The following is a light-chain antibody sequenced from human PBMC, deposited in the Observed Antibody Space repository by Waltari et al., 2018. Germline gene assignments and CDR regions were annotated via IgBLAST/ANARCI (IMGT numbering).Light chain of an antibody. V-gene: IGLV2-8*01. CDR2: DVN. CDR3: SSYAGSSNFVV. CDR1: SGDVGGYNY. Sequence: QSALTQPPSASGSPGQSVTISCTGTSGDVGGYNYVSWYQQYPGKAPKLLIYDVNERPSGVPARFSGSKSDNTASLTVSGLQDEDEADYYCSSYAGSSNFVVVGGGTKVTVL. J-gene: IGLJ2*01.